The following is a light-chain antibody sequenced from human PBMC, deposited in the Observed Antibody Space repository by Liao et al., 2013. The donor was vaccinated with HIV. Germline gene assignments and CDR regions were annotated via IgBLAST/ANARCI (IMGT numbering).Light chain of an antibody. CDR2: QNY. J-gene: IGLJ1*01. V-gene: IGLV3-1*01. CDR1: KVGSKN. CDR3: QVWDSYSTFV. Sequence: SYDLTQPPSVSVSPGQTATITCSGEKVGSKNACWYQVKAGQAPEVVIYQNYQRPSGIPERFSGSKSGNTATLTISGTQPMDEADYYCQVWDSYSTFVFGTGTKVTVL.